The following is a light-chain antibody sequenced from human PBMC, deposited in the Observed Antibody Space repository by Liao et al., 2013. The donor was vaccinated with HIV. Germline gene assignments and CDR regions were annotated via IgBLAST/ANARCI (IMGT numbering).Light chain of an antibody. CDR1: ALPKQY. CDR2: QDN. V-gene: IGLV3-1*01. J-gene: IGLJ3*02. Sequence: SYELTQPPSVSVSPGQTARITCSGDALPKQYVYWYQQKPGQSPLLVIYQDNMRPSGIPERFSGSNSGNTATLTISGTQAMDEADYFCQAWDRRTAGVFGGGTKLTVL. CDR3: QAWDRRTAGV.